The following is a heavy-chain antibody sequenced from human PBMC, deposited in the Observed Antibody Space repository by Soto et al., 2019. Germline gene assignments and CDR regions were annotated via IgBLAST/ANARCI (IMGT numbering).Heavy chain of an antibody. J-gene: IGHJ5*02. D-gene: IGHD6-19*01. CDR1: GLSITDSEMG. Sequence: QVTLKESGPVLVKPTETLTLRCTASGLSITDSEMGVSWIRQPPGQPLEWLAHIASSGEKSYRTFLKSRLAIAKDTSKSQIVLTMTNMDTADTATYYCARRHLAVAVSPWFDPWGQGIPVTVSS. V-gene: IGHV2-26*01. CDR2: IASSGEK. CDR3: ARRHLAVAVSPWFDP.